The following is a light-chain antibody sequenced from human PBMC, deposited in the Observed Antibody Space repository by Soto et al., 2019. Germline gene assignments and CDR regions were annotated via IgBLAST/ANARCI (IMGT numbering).Light chain of an antibody. V-gene: IGKV1-39*01. CDR1: QSISSY. CDR3: QQSYSTLWT. CDR2: AAS. J-gene: IGKJ1*01. Sequence: DIQMPQSPSSLSASVGDRVTITCRASQSISSYLNWYQQKPGKAPKLLIYAASSLQRGVPSRFSGSGSGTDFTLTISTLQTEDFETYYDQQSYSTLWTFGQGTNVEFK.